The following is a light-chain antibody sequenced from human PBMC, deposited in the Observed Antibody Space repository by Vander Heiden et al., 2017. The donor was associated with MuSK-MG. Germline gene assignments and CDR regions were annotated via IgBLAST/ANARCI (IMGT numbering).Light chain of an antibody. CDR2: CNS. V-gene: IGLV1-40*01. CDR1: SSNSATGYD. CDR3: QYSASSISRDG. J-gene: IGLJ3*02. Sequence: QSVLTQPPSVSGPPGQRVTISRTGSSSNSATGYDVHWYQQLPGTAPKLLIVCNSNRPSGVPGRFFCYKSGTTASPETTGVQAEDEADDYCQYSASSISRDGFGGGTKLTVL.